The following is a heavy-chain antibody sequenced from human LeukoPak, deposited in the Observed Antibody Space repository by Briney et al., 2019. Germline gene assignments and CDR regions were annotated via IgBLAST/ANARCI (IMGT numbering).Heavy chain of an antibody. CDR1: GFTFSSYA. V-gene: IGHV3-30*04. CDR3: ARFPTLPLALDY. CDR2: ISYDGSNK. J-gene: IGHJ4*02. Sequence: GGSLRLSCAASGFTFSSYAMHWVRQAPGKGLEWVAVISYDGSNKYYADSVKGRFTISRDNSKNTLYLQMNSLRAEDTAVYYCARFPTLPLALDYWGQGTLVTVSS.